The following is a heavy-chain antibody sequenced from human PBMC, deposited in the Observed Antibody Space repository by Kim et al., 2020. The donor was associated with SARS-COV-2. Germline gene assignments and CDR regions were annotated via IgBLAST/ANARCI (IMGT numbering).Heavy chain of an antibody. CDR2: T. J-gene: IGHJ4*02. Sequence: TYYADSVKGRFTISRNNSKNTLYLQMKSLRAEDTAVYYCASSSLKYLFDYWGQGTLVTVSS. CDR3: ASSSLKYLFDY. V-gene: IGHV3-53*04.